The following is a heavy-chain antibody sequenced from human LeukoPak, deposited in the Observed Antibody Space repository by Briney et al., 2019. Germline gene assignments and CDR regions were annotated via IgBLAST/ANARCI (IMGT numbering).Heavy chain of an antibody. CDR3: ARNVSWNYLDY. J-gene: IGHJ4*02. V-gene: IGHV1-18*01. Sequence: ASVKVSCKASGYSFSSYDISWLRQAPGQGLAWMGRINAYNGNTNYAQKFQGRVTMTTDTSTTTGYMELRNLRSDDTAVYYCARNVSWNYLDYWGQGTLVTVSS. CDR1: GYSFSSYD. CDR2: INAYNGNT. D-gene: IGHD2-15*01.